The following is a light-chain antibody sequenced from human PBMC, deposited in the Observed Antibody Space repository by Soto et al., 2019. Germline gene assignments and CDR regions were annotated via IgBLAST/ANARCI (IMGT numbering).Light chain of an antibody. J-gene: IGKJ4*01. Sequence: EIVMTQSPASLSVSPGERATLSCRASQNVGSHLAWYQQKPGQPPRLLIYGTSSRANGVPARFSGSGSGTEFTLTITSLLSEDFAVYYCQQYNDWPPLTFGGGTKVEIK. CDR1: QNVGSH. CDR3: QQYNDWPPLT. V-gene: IGKV3-15*01. CDR2: GTS.